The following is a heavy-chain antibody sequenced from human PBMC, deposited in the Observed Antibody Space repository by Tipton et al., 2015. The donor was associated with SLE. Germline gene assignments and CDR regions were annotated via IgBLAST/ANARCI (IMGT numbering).Heavy chain of an antibody. Sequence: SLRLSCAASGFTVSGNYMNWVRQAPGKGLQWVSVIYGGGTTYYADTVKGRFTISRDNSKNTLYLQMSSLRPEDTAVYFCAREGSTQYYFDYWGQGTLVTVSS. D-gene: IGHD2-2*01. CDR1: GFTVSGNY. V-gene: IGHV3-66*02. CDR3: AREGSTQYYFDY. J-gene: IGHJ4*02. CDR2: IYGGGTT.